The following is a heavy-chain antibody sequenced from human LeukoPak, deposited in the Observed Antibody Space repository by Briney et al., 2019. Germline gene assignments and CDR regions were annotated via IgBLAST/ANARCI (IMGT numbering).Heavy chain of an antibody. CDR3: ARCSDLWSGSSEWFDP. Sequence: SETLSLTCTVSGGSISSYYWSWIRQPPGKGLEWIGYIYYSGSTNYNPSLKSRVTISVDTSKNQFSLKLSSVIAADTAVYYCARCSDLWSGSSEWFDPWGQGTLVTVSS. D-gene: IGHD3-3*01. V-gene: IGHV4-59*08. J-gene: IGHJ5*02. CDR2: IYYSGST. CDR1: GGSISSYY.